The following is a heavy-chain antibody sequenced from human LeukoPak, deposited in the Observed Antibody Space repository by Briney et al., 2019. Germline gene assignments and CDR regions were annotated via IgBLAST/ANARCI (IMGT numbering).Heavy chain of an antibody. Sequence: GGSLRLSCAASGFTFSSYRMYWVSQAPGKGLVWVSYINTDGSTTAYADSVKGRFTISRDNAKNTLYLQMNSLRAEDTAVYYCARGETYYDILTGYSQPYYFDYWGQGTLVTVSS. CDR1: GFTFSSYR. CDR2: INTDGSTT. CDR3: ARGETYYDILTGYSQPYYFDY. D-gene: IGHD3-9*01. V-gene: IGHV3-74*01. J-gene: IGHJ4*02.